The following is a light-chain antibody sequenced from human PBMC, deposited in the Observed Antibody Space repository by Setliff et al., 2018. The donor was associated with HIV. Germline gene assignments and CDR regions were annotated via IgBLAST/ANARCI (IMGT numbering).Light chain of an antibody. V-gene: IGLV2-14*03. CDR1: SSDVGSYKY. CDR2: DVS. Sequence: QSALTQPASVSGSPGQSITISCTGTSSDVGSYKYVSWFQQHPGKVPKVMIYDVSNRPSGVSNRFSGSKSGNTASLTISGLQAEDEADYYCSSYTNTITLYVFGSGTKVTV. J-gene: IGLJ1*01. CDR3: SSYTNTITLYV.